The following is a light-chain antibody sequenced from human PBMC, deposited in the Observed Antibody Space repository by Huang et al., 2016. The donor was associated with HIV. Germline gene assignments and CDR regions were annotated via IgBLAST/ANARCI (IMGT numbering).Light chain of an antibody. J-gene: IGKJ2*01. CDR2: ELS. CDR1: QGLLYREKIY. CDR3: MKGKQLPYT. V-gene: IGKV2-29*02. Sequence: DIVMTQTPLSLSVTPGQPASISCKSSQGLLYREKIYLYWYLQKPGQSPQLLIYELSNRFSGVPDRFTGSGSPTDFTLKISRVETEDVGVYYCMKGKQLPYTFGQGTKLEIK.